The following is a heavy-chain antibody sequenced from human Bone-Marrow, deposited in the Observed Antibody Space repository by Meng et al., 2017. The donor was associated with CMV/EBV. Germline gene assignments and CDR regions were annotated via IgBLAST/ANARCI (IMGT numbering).Heavy chain of an antibody. CDR1: GFTFSSYA. D-gene: IGHD2-2*01. J-gene: IGHJ6*02. V-gene: IGHV3-23*01. CDR3: AKATLGDIVVVPAAISIWGYYYYYGMDV. Sequence: GGSLRLSCAASGFTFSSYAMSWVRQAPGKGLEWVSAISGSGGSTYYADSVKGRFTISRDNSKNTLYLQMNSLRAEDTAVYYCAKATLGDIVVVPAAISIWGYYYYYGMDVWGQGTTVTVSS. CDR2: ISGSGGST.